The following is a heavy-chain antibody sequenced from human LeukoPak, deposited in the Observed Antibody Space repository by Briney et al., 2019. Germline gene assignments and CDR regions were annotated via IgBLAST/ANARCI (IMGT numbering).Heavy chain of an antibody. V-gene: IGHV6-1*01. Sequence: SQTLSLTCAISGDSVSSNSAAWNWIRQSPSRGLEWLVRTYYRSKWNNDYAVSVKSRIIINPDTSKNQFSLQLNSVTAADTAVYYCAGDAVHYYYGMDVWGQGTTVTVSS. CDR1: GDSVSSNSAA. CDR3: AGDAVHYYYGMDV. J-gene: IGHJ6*02. D-gene: IGHD6-6*01. CDR2: TYYRSKWNN.